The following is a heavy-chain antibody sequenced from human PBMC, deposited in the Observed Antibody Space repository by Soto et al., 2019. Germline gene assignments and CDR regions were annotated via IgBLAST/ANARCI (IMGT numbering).Heavy chain of an antibody. CDR1: GGSISSYY. V-gene: IGHV4-59*01. J-gene: IGHJ6*03. Sequence: PSETLSLTCTVSGGSISSYYWSWIRQPPGKGLEWIGYIYYSGSTNYNPSLKSRVTISVDTSKNQFSLKLSSVTAADTAVYYCARGYCSGGSCYRAGGYYYYHMDVWGKGTTVTVSS. CDR2: IYYSGST. CDR3: ARGYCSGGSCYRAGGYYYYHMDV. D-gene: IGHD2-15*01.